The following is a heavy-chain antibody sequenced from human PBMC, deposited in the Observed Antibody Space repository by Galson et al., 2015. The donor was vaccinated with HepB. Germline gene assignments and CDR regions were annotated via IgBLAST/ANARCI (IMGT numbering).Heavy chain of an antibody. CDR3: AREDYQPRFIGESPVYFDY. CDR1: GFTFSNYW. D-gene: IGHD3-10*01. Sequence: SLRLSCAASGFTFSNYWMHWVRQAPGRGLVWVSRISDDGKTTDYEDSVKGRFTVSRDNAKNTLYLQMNSLRVEDTAVYYCAREDYQPRFIGESPVYFDYWGQGTLATISS. CDR2: ISDDGKTT. J-gene: IGHJ4*02. V-gene: IGHV3-74*01.